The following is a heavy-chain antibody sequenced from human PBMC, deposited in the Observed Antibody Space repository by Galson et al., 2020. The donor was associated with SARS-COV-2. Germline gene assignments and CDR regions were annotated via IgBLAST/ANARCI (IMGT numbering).Heavy chain of an antibody. V-gene: IGHV3-23*01. CDR3: AKRLTVAAWNFDY. D-gene: IGHD6-19*01. CDR1: GFTFSSYA. CDR2: ISGSGGST. Sequence: GESLKISCAASGFTFSSYAMSWVRQAPGKGLEWVSAISGSGGSTYYADSVKGRFTISRDNSKNTLYLQMNSLRAEDTAVYYCAKRLTVAAWNFDYWGQGTLVTVSS. J-gene: IGHJ4*02.